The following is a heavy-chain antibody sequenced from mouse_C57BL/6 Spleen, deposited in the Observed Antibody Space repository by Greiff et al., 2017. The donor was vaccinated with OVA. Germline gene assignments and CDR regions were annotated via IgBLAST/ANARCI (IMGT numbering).Heavy chain of an antibody. V-gene: IGHV1-80*01. CDR3: ARRDGNYGGGAMDY. J-gene: IGHJ4*01. CDR2: IYPGDGDT. Sequence: QVQLKQSGAELVKPGASVKISCKASGYAFSSYWMNWVKRRPGKGLEWIGQIYPGDGDTNYNGKFKGKATLTADKSSSTAYMQLSSLTSEDSAVYFCARRDGNYGGGAMDYWGQGTSVTVSS. D-gene: IGHD2-1*01. CDR1: GYAFSSYW.